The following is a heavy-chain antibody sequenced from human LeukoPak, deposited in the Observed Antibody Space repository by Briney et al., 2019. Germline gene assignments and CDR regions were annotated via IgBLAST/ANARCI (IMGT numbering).Heavy chain of an antibody. CDR3: ARDPGPYGDYMDV. D-gene: IGHD1-1*01. Sequence: GGSLRLSCATSGFTFSSYGMHWVRQAPGKGLEWVAFIRNDGRNKYYADSVKGRFTISRDNSKNTLYLQMNSLGAEDTAVYYCARDPGPYGDYMDVWGKGTTVTVSS. V-gene: IGHV3-30*02. CDR2: IRNDGRNK. J-gene: IGHJ6*03. CDR1: GFTFSSYG.